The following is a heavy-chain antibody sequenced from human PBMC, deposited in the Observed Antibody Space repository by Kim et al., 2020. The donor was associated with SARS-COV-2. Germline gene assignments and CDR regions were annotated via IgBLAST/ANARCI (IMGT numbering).Heavy chain of an antibody. V-gene: IGHV4-39*01. CDR3: ARHYYDSSGYYQVIFDY. CDR2: IYYSGST. Sequence: SETLSLTCTVSGGSISSSSYYWGWIRQPPGKGLEWIGSIYYSGSTYYNPSLKSRVTISVDTSKNQFSLKLSSVTAADTAVYYCARHYYDSSGYYQVIFDYWGQGTLVTVSS. D-gene: IGHD3-22*01. J-gene: IGHJ4*02. CDR1: GGSISSSSYY.